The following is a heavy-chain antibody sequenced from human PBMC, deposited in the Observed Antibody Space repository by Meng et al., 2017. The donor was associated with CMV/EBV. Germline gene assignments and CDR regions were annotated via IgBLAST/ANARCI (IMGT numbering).Heavy chain of an antibody. V-gene: IGHV4-59*01. D-gene: IGHD6-6*01. J-gene: IGHJ6*02. CDR2: IYYSGNT. Sequence: SETLSLTCTVSGGSISSYYWSWIRQPPGKGLEWIGYIYYSGNTNYTPSLKSRVTISVDTSKNQFSLKLSSVTAADTAVYYCARQPHSSAPPRHDYYYYDGMDVWGQGTTVTVSS. CDR3: ARQPHSSAPPRHDYYYYDGMDV. CDR1: GGSISSYY.